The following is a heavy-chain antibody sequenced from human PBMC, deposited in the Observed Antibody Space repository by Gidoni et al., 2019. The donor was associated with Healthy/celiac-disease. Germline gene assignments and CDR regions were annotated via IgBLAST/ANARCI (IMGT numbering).Heavy chain of an antibody. D-gene: IGHD2-2*01. Sequence: QVQLQESGPGLVRRSETLSLTCFVSGGSISRDYWSWVRQPPGKGLEWIGYISDSGSTNYNPSLKSRVTISVDTSKKQFSLTLTSVTAADTAVYYCAREYCSSTSCHYGLDVWGHGTAVTVSS. CDR1: GGSISRDY. CDR2: ISDSGST. CDR3: AREYCSSTSCHYGLDV. J-gene: IGHJ6*02. V-gene: IGHV4-59*01.